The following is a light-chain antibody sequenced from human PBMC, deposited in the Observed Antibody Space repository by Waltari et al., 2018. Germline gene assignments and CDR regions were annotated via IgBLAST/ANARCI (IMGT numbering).Light chain of an antibody. J-gene: IGLJ2*01. CDR3: SSFTRATTLI. Sequence: QSALTQPASVSGSPGQSIAISCTGTSSDVGGYNSVAWYQQHPGKVPKLVLYDVSHRSSGVSPRFSGSKSGNTASLTISGLQADDEADYYCSSFTRATTLIFGGGTKLTVL. V-gene: IGLV2-14*03. CDR1: SSDVGGYNS. CDR2: DVS.